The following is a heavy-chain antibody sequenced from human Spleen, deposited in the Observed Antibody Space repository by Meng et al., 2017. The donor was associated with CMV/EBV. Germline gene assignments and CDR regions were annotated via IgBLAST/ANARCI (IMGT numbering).Heavy chain of an antibody. CDR1: GFGFTAYS. D-gene: IGHD4-17*01. CDR3: VKDRETYGDYAAGDS. V-gene: IGHV3-48*04. CDR2: ITESSMTI. J-gene: IGHJ4*02. Sequence: GESLKISCAASGFGFTAYSMSWVRQAPGKGLEWIPYITESSMTIHYAGSVRGRFTISRDNAKNSVYLQMNSLTPEDTAVYFCVKDRETYGDYAAGDSWGQGTLVTVSS.